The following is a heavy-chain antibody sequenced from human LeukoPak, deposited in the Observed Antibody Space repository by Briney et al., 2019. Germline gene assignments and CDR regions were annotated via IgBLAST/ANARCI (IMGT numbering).Heavy chain of an antibody. D-gene: IGHD3-22*01. J-gene: IGHJ4*02. CDR1: GFAFHDYT. CDR3: ARGPRGYPDY. CDR2: ISWNSGNI. Sequence: GGSLRLSCAASGFAFHDYTMHWVRQAPGRGLEWVSGISWNSGNIGYADSVEGRFTISRDNAKNSLYLQMDSLRSEDTAVYYCARGPRGYPDYWGQGTLVTVSS. V-gene: IGHV3-9*01.